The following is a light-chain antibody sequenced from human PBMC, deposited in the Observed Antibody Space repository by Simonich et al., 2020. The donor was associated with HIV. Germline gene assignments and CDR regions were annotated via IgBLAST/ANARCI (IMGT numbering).Light chain of an antibody. CDR2: GAS. Sequence: EIVMTQSPATLSVSPGERATLSCRASQSVSSNLAWYQQKPGQAPRLLIYGASTRAPGIPARFSGSGSGTEFTLTISSMQSEDFAVYYWQQYNNWPITFGQGTRLEI. V-gene: IGKV3-15*01. CDR3: QQYNNWPIT. J-gene: IGKJ5*01. CDR1: QSVSSN.